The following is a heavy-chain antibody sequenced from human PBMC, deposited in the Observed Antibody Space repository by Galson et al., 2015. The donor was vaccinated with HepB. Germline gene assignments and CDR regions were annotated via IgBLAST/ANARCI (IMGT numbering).Heavy chain of an antibody. Sequence: SLRLSCAASGFIFNTYGMHWVRQAPGRGLEWVALISFDGKNKFYADSVKGRFTVSRDNPNNTLYLQMHSLRPEDTATYYCATSQLAATAWCFDCWGQGALVTVTS. CDR2: ISFDGKNK. J-gene: IGHJ4*02. D-gene: IGHD1-1*01. CDR3: ATSQLAATAWCFDC. CDR1: GFIFNTYG. V-gene: IGHV3-30*03.